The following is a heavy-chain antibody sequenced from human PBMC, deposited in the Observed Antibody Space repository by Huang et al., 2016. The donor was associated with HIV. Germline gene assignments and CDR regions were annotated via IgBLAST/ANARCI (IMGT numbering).Heavy chain of an antibody. CDR2: INPYNGNT. V-gene: IGHV1-18*01. J-gene: IGHJ4*02. D-gene: IGHD5-12*01. CDR3: ARLWSRDGYNWDY. Sequence: QVQLVQSGAEVKKPGASVKVSCKASGYIFNDYPISWVRQAPGQGLEWMGGINPYNGNTRYVQKFQGRVTMTTDTSTSTAYMELRSLRSDDTALYYCARLWSRDGYNWDYWGQGTLVTVPS. CDR1: GYIFNDYP.